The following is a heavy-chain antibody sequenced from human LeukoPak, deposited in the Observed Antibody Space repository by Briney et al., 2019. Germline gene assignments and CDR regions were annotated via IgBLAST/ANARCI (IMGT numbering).Heavy chain of an antibody. CDR2: ISGSGGST. V-gene: IGHV3-23*01. Sequence: PGGSLRLSCAASGFTFSSYAMSWVRQAPGKGLEWVSAISGSGGSTYYADSVKGRFTISRDNSKNTLYLQMNSLRAEDTAVYYCAKVLPLIWFREPKGFDYWGQGTLVTVSS. CDR3: AKVLPLIWFREPKGFDY. D-gene: IGHD3-10*01. J-gene: IGHJ4*02. CDR1: GFTFSSYA.